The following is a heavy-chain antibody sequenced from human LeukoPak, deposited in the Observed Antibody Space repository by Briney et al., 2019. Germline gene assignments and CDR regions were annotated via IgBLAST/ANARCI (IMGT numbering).Heavy chain of an antibody. CDR3: ARARRYSGHGGWTTVTTRAFDY. V-gene: IGHV1-8*01. CDR1: GYTFTSYD. J-gene: IGHJ4*02. D-gene: IGHD4-17*01. Sequence: ASVKVSCKASGYTFTSYDINWVRQATGQGLEWMGWMNPNSGNTGYAQKFQGRVTMTRNTSISTAYMELSSLRSEDTAVYYCARARRYSGHGGWTTVTTRAFDYWGQGTLVTVSS. CDR2: MNPNSGNT.